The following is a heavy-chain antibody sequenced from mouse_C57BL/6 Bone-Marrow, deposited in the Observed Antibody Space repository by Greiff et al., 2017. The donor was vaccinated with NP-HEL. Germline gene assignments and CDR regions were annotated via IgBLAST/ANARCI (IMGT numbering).Heavy chain of an antibody. CDR2: IWSGGST. D-gene: IGHD3-2*02. Sequence: VKLVESGPGLVQPSQSLSITCTVSGFSLTSYGVHWVRQSPGKGLEWLGVIWSGGSTDYNAAFISRLSISKDNSKSQVFFKMNSLQADDTAIYYCARRLRLHYYAMDYWGQGTSVTVSS. V-gene: IGHV2-2*01. CDR3: ARRLRLHYYAMDY. J-gene: IGHJ4*01. CDR1: GFSLTSYG.